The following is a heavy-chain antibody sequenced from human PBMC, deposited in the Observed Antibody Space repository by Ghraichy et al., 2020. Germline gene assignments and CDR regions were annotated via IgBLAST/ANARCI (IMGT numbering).Heavy chain of an antibody. CDR3: ARDPYYYDSSETNAFDI. CDR2: INPNSGGT. Sequence: ASVKVSCKASGYTFTGYYMHWVRQAPGQGLEWMGWINPNSGGTNYAQKFQGRVTMTRDTSISTAYMELSRLRSDDKAVYYCARDPYYYDSSETNAFDIWGQGTMVTVSS. D-gene: IGHD3-22*01. J-gene: IGHJ3*02. V-gene: IGHV1-2*02. CDR1: GYTFTGYY.